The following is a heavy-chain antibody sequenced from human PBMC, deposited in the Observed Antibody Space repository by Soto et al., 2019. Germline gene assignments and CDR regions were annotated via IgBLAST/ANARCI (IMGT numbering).Heavy chain of an antibody. CDR3: ARGLPYSSSWYDRLDP. CDR2: IIPIFGTA. D-gene: IGHD6-13*01. J-gene: IGHJ5*02. Sequence: QVQLVQSGAEVKKPGSSVKVSCKGSGGTFSSYAISWVRQAPGQGLEWTGGIIPIFGTANYAQKFQGRVTITADESTSTAYMELSSLRSEDTAVYYCARGLPYSSSWYDRLDPWGQGTLVTVSS. CDR1: GGTFSSYA. V-gene: IGHV1-69*12.